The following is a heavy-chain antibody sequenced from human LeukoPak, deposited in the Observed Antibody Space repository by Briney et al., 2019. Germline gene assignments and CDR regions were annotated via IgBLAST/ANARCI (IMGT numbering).Heavy chain of an antibody. J-gene: IGHJ4*02. Sequence: GRSLRLSCTASGFTFGDYAISWVRQAPGKGLEWVGFIRSKAYGGTTEYAASVKGRFTISRDDSKSIAYLQMNSLKTEDTAVYYCTRVGANWNDFDYWGQGTLVTVSS. V-gene: IGHV3-49*04. D-gene: IGHD1-1*01. CDR1: GFTFGDYA. CDR2: IRSKAYGGTT. CDR3: TRVGANWNDFDY.